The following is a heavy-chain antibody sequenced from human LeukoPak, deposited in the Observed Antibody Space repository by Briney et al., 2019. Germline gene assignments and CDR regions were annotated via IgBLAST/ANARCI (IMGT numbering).Heavy chain of an antibody. CDR1: GGSFSGYY. CDR2: INHSGST. CDR3: ARGTAVAAIKRFDY. D-gene: IGHD6-19*01. V-gene: IGHV4-34*01. J-gene: IGHJ4*02. Sequence: SETLSLTCAVYGGSFSGYYWSWIRQPPGKGLEWIGEINHSGSTNYNPSLKGRVTISVDTSKNQFSLKLSSVTAADTAVYYCARGTAVAAIKRFDYWGQGTLVTVSS.